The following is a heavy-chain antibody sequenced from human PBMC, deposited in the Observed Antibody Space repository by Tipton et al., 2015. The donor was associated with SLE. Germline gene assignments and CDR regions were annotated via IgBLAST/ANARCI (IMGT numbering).Heavy chain of an antibody. CDR3: ARLVRFLGGRFYDY. J-gene: IGHJ4*02. CDR2: INHSGST. D-gene: IGHD3-3*01. V-gene: IGHV4-34*01. Sequence: TLSLTCAVNGGSLSGYYWVWIRQPPEKGLEWIGEINHSGSTNYNPSLKSRVTISVDTSKNHFSLKLSSVTAADTAVYYCARLVRFLGGRFYDYRGQRPLVTVSS. CDR1: GGSLSGYY.